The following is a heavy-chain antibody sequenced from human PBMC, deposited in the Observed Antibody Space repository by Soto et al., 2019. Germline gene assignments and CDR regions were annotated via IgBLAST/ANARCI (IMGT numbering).Heavy chain of an antibody. CDR3: ARRGPGTYFDY. Sequence: GGSLRLSCAASGFTFSSYWMTWVRQAPGKGLEWVSVISGSGDSTYYADSVKGRFTISRDDSKNTLYLQMNSLRAEDTAVYYCARRGPGTYFDYWGQGTLVT. CDR1: GFTFSSYW. CDR2: ISGSGDST. V-gene: IGHV3-23*01. J-gene: IGHJ4*02. D-gene: IGHD6-13*01.